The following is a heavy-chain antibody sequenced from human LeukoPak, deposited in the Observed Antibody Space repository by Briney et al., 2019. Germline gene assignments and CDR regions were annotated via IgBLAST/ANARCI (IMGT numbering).Heavy chain of an antibody. J-gene: IGHJ4*02. CDR2: IYYSGST. D-gene: IGHD1-26*01. CDR1: GGSISSSSYY. V-gene: IGHV4-39*07. Sequence: SETLSLTCTVSGGSISSSSYYWGWIRQPPGKGLEWIGSIYYSGSTYYNPSLKSRVTISVDTSKNQFSLKLNSVTAADTAVYYCARDFDQGAYYFDYWGQGTLVTVSS. CDR3: ARDFDQGAYYFDY.